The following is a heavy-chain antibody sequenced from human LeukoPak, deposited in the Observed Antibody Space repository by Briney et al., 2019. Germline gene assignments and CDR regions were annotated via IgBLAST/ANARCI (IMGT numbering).Heavy chain of an antibody. D-gene: IGHD2-2*01. CDR1: AFTVSSYE. J-gene: IGHJ4*02. Sequence: GGSLRLSWAASAFTVSSYEMKWVRQAAGKGLEWLSYISSSGKTAYYADSVKGRFTISRDNAKNSMYLEMNSLRAEDTDVYYCARDRCSSISCYFDYWGQGTLVTVSS. CDR2: ISSSGKTA. V-gene: IGHV3-48*03. CDR3: ARDRCSSISCYFDY.